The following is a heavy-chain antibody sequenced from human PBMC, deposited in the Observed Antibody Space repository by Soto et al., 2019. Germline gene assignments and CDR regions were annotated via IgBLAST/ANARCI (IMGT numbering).Heavy chain of an antibody. CDR3: ARDRRITIFGVAPAGGMDV. J-gene: IGHJ6*02. CDR2: INPNSGGT. Sequence: QVQLVQSGAEVKKPGASVKVSCKASGYTFTGYYMHWVRQAPGQGLEWMGWINPNSGGTNYAQKFQGWLTMTRDTSISTAYMELSRLRSDDTAVYYCARDRRITIFGVAPAGGMDVWGQGTTVTVSS. CDR1: GYTFTGYY. D-gene: IGHD3-3*01. V-gene: IGHV1-2*04.